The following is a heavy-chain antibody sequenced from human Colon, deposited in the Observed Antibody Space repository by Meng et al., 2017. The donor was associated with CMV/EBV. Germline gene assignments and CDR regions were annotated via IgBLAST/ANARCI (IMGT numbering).Heavy chain of an antibody. J-gene: IGHJ4*02. CDR3: ARAPGNYLSPYYFDF. D-gene: IGHD1-14*01. Sequence: GGSLRLSCATSGFTFKDYSINWVRQAPGKGLEWVSSISSRSTYIPYADSVKGRFTVSRDDAKNSLYLQMDSLRAEDTAVYYCARAPGNYLSPYYFDFWGQGTLVTISS. CDR1: GFTFKDYS. V-gene: IGHV3-21*01. CDR2: ISSRSTYI.